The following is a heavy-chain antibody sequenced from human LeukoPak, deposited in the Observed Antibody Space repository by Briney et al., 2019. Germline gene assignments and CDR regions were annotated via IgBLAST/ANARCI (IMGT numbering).Heavy chain of an antibody. D-gene: IGHD3-22*01. J-gene: IGHJ4*02. CDR1: GFTFSSYA. V-gene: IGHV3-23*01. CDR2: ISGSGGST. Sequence: PGGSLRLSCAASGFTFSSYAMSWVRQAPGKGLEWVSSISGSGGSTYYADSVRGRFTISRDNSKNTLYLQMNSLRAEDTAVHYCAKEGTLYYSDRILYWGQGTLVTVSS. CDR3: AKEGTLYYSDRILY.